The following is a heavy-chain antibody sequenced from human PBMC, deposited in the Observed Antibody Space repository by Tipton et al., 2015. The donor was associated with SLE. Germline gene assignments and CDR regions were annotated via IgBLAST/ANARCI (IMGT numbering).Heavy chain of an antibody. CDR2: VFYSGIS. V-gene: IGHV4-59*08. Sequence: TLSLTCSVSGVSITNSYWSWIRQPPGKGLEWIGYVFYSGISNYNPSLKSRVTISLDTSKNHFSLKLTSVTAADTAVYYCARVPSIVGARRYFDLWGRGTLVTVSS. CDR1: GVSITNSY. CDR3: ARVPSIVGARRYFDL. D-gene: IGHD1-26*01. J-gene: IGHJ2*01.